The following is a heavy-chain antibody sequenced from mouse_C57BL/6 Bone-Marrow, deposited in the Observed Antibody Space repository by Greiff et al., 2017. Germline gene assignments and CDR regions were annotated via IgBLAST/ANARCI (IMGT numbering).Heavy chain of an antibody. CDR3: ARLVHYFDY. CDR2: IYPGSGNP. J-gene: IGHJ2*01. CDR1: GYSFTSYY. V-gene: IGHV1-66*01. Sequence: QVQLQQSGPELVKPGASVKISCKASGYSFTSYYIHWVKQRPGQGLEWIGWIYPGSGNPKYNEKFKGKATLTADTSSSTAYMQLSSLTSEDSAVYYSARLVHYFDYWGQGTTLTVSS.